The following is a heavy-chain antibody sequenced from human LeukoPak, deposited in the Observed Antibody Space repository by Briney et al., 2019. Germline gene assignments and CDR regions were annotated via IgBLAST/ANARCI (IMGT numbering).Heavy chain of an antibody. J-gene: IGHJ4*02. V-gene: IGHV4-34*01. D-gene: IGHD3-10*01. CDR2: INHSGGT. Sequence: TSETLSLTCAVSGGSFSGFRWHWIRQPPGKGPEWIGEINHSGGTTYNPSLKSRVTISVDTSKIQFSLNLTSVTAADTAVYYCARVDYSNSGSYPPHFDHWGQGTLATVSS. CDR1: GGSFSGFR. CDR3: ARVDYSNSGSYPPHFDH.